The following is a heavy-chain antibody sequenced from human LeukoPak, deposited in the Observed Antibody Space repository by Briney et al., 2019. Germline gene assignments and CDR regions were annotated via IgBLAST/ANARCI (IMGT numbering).Heavy chain of an antibody. D-gene: IGHD3-22*01. CDR3: ARRAGDYYDSSGYDY. J-gene: IGHJ4*02. CDR1: GYSFTSYW. Sequence: GESLKISCKGSGYSFTSYWIGWVRQVPGKGLEWMGIIYPGDSDTRYSPSFQGQVTISADKSISTAYLQWSSLKASDTAMYYCARRAGDYYDSSGYDYWGQGTLVTVSS. V-gene: IGHV5-51*01. CDR2: IYPGDSDT.